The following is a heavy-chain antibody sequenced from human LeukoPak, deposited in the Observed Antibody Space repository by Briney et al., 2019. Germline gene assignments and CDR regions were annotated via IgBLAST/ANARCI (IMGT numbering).Heavy chain of an antibody. CDR1: GFTFSSYG. CDR3: AKELAAGGPLDH. J-gene: IGHJ4*02. CDR2: ISYDGSKK. D-gene: IGHD6-13*01. Sequence: GRSLRLSCAASGFTFSSYGMHWVRQAPGKGLEWVAVISYDGSKKYYADSVKGRFSISRDNSKNTLYLQMNSLRPEDTAVYYCAKELAAGGPLDHWGQGTQVTVSS. V-gene: IGHV3-30*18.